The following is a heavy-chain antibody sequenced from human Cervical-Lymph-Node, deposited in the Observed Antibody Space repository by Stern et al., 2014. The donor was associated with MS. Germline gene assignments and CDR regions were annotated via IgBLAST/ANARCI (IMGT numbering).Heavy chain of an antibody. CDR2: ISWNSYRI. V-gene: IGHV3-9*01. D-gene: IGHD2/OR15-2a*01. Sequence: EVQLVESGGGLVQPGRSLRLSCAASGFTFDDYGMHLVRQAPGKGLEWVSSISWNSYRIGYADSVTGRFTISRDNAKKSLYLQMNSLRVEDTALYYCAKDHSNRVNYCDYWGQGTLVTVSS. J-gene: IGHJ4*02. CDR1: GFTFDDYG. CDR3: AKDHSNRVNYCDY.